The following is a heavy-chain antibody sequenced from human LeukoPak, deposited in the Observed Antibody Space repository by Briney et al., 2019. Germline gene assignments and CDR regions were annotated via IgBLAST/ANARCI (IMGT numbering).Heavy chain of an antibody. J-gene: IGHJ4*02. CDR2: INSGGST. D-gene: IGHD3-16*01. V-gene: IGHV3-66*01. CDR1: GFVVSSHY. CDR3: ARDRLTGSFDY. Sequence: GALRLSCAASGFVVSSHYMSWVRQAPGQGLHWVSGINSGGSTHYADSVKARFSISRDEPRNTLILEMKSLRVEDTAVYYCARDRLTGSFDYWGQGVLVTVSS.